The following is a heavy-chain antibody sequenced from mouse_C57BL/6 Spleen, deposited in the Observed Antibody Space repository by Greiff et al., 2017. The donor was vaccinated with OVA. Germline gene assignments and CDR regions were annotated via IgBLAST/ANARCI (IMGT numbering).Heavy chain of an antibody. CDR2: IYPGSGST. CDR1: GYTFTSYW. D-gene: IGHD1-1*01. V-gene: IGHV1-55*01. J-gene: IGHJ4*01. CDR3: ARSRDYYYDGAMDY. Sequence: QVQLLQPGAELVKPGASVKMSCKASGYTFTSYWITWVKQRPGQGLEWIGDIYPGSGSTNYNEKFKSKATLTVDTSSSTAYMQLSSLTSEDSAVYYCARSRDYYYDGAMDYWGPGTSVTVSS.